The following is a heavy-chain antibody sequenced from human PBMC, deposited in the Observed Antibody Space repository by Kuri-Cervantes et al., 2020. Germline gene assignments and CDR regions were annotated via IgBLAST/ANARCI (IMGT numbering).Heavy chain of an antibody. CDR3: ARGNYYGSGSSYNWFDP. CDR1: GGSLSTYY. J-gene: IGHJ5*02. V-gene: IGHV4-59*08. Sequence: SETLSLTCTVSGGSLSTYYWSWIRQPPGKGLEWIGYVYYSGSTNYNASLKSRLTISRDTSKEQFSLNLSSVTAADTAVYYCARGNYYGSGSSYNWFDPWGQGTLVTVSS. CDR2: VYYSGST. D-gene: IGHD3-10*01.